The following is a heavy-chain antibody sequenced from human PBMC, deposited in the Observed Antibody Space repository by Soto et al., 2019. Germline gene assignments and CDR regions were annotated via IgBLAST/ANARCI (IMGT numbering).Heavy chain of an antibody. V-gene: IGHV1-46*03. CDR1: GYTFTSYY. CDR2: INPSGGST. Sequence: QVQLVQSGAEVKKPGASVTVSCKASGYTFTSYYIHWVRQAPGQGLEWMGIINPSGGSTSYAQKFQGRVTMTRDTSTSTVYMEVSGLRSEDTAVYYCARDQEPSTLYYDYFYLDVWGKGTTVNVS. J-gene: IGHJ6*03. CDR3: ARDQEPSTLYYDYFYLDV.